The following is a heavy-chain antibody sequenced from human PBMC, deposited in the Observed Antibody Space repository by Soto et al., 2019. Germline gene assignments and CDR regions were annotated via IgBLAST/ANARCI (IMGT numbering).Heavy chain of an antibody. V-gene: IGHV3-21*01. J-gene: IGHJ6*04. CDR2: ISSSSSYI. CDR3: ARQGIGYSSSSV. Sequence: GGSLRLSCAASGFTFSSYSMNWVRQAPGKGLKWVSSISSSSSYIYYADSVKGRFTISRDNAKNSLYLQMNSLRAEDTAVYYCARQGIGYSSSSVWGKGTTVTVSS. D-gene: IGHD6-6*01. CDR1: GFTFSSYS.